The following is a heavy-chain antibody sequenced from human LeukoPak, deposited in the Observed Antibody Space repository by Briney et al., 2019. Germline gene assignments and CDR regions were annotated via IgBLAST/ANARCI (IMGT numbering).Heavy chain of an antibody. V-gene: IGHV5-51*01. D-gene: IGHD2-2*01. CDR3: ARGGSHIMPTVGRFDY. CDR2: IHPGDSGT. CDR1: GYRFSTYW. J-gene: IGHJ4*02. Sequence: GESLKISCKGSGYRFSTYWIGWVRQMPGKGPEWMGLIHPGDSGTTYSPSFQGQVTISADRSISTAYLQWSSLKASDTAMYYCARGGSHIMPTVGRFDYWGQGTPVTVSS.